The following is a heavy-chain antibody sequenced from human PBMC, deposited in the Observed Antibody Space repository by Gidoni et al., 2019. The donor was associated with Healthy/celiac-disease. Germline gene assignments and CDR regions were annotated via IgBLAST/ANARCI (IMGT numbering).Heavy chain of an antibody. CDR3: TTGLETTTPHYYYGMDV. J-gene: IGHJ6*02. Sequence: EVQLVESGGGLVKPGGSLRLACAASGFTFSNAWMSWVRQAPGKGLEWVGRIKSKTDGGTTDYAAPVKGRFTISRDDSKNTLYLQMNSLKTEDTAVYYCTTGLETTTPHYYYGMDVWGQGTTVTVSS. CDR1: GFTFSNAW. D-gene: IGHD4-17*01. CDR2: IKSKTDGGTT. V-gene: IGHV3-15*01.